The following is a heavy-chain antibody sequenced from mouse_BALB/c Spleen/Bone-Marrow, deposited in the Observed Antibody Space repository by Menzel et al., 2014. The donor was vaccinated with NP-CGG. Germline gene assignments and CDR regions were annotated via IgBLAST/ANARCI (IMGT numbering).Heavy chain of an antibody. CDR3: ARAPPYDFYAMDY. CDR1: GFTFSDYY. J-gene: IGHJ4*01. D-gene: IGHD2-13*01. Sequence: EVQVVESGAGLVKPGGSLKLSCAASGFTFSDYYMFWVRQTPEKRLEWVATISDGVSYAYYPDSVKGRFTISRDNARNNLYLQMSSLKSEDTAMYYCARAPPYDFYAMDYWGQGTPVTVSS. CDR2: ISDGVSYA. V-gene: IGHV5-4*02.